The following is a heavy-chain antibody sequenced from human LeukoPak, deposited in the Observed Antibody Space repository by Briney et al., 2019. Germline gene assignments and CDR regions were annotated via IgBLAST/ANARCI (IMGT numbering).Heavy chain of an antibody. CDR1: GGSFSGYY. V-gene: IGHV4-34*01. Sequence: PSETLSLTCAVYGGSFSGYYWSWIRQPPGKGLEWIGEINHSGSTNYSPSLKGRVTISVDTSKNQFSLKLSSVTAADTAVYYCARHVAFWAAAGIPDYWGQGTLVTVSS. CDR2: INHSGST. J-gene: IGHJ4*02. CDR3: ARHVAFWAAAGIPDY. D-gene: IGHD6-13*01.